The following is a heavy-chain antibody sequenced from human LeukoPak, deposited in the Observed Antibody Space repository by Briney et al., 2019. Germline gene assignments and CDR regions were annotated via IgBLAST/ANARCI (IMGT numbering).Heavy chain of an antibody. CDR2: IYYTGST. CDR1: GGSIRSYY. V-gene: IGHV4-59*01. Sequence: PSETLSLTCTVSGGSIRSYYWSWIRQPAGKGLEWIGYIYYTGSTNYNPSLKSRVTISVDTSKNQFSLKLSSVTAADTAVYYCARDRDYYDSGSSYFDYWGQGTLVTVSS. D-gene: IGHD3-10*01. CDR3: ARDRDYYDSGSSYFDY. J-gene: IGHJ4*02.